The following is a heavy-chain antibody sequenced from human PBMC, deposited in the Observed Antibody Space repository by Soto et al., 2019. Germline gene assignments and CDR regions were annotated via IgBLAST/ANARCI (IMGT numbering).Heavy chain of an antibody. Sequence: ASVKVSCKVSGYTLTELSMHWVRQAPGKGLEWMGGFDPEDGETIYAQKFQGRVTMTEDTSTDTAYMELSSLRSEDTAVYYCATGRRSYSYGSGSYRSRGEVIYWGQGTLVTVSS. CDR1: GYTLTELS. V-gene: IGHV1-24*01. D-gene: IGHD3-10*01. CDR3: ATGRRSYSYGSGSYRSRGEVIY. CDR2: FDPEDGET. J-gene: IGHJ4*02.